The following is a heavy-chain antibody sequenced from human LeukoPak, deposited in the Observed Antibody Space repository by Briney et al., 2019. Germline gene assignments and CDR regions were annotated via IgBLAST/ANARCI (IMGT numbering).Heavy chain of an antibody. CDR1: GGTFNTYA. V-gene: IGHV1-18*01. CDR3: ARELQGANDAFDI. J-gene: IGHJ3*02. Sequence: ASVKVSCKASGGTFNTYAISWVRQAPGQGLEWMGWISAYNGNTNYAQKLQGRVTMTTDTSTSTAYMELRRLRSDDTAVYYCARELQGANDAFDIWGQGTMVTVSS. D-gene: IGHD1-26*01. CDR2: ISAYNGNT.